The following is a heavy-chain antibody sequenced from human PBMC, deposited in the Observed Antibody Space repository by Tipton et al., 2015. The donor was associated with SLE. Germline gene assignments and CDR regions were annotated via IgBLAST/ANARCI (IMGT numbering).Heavy chain of an antibody. CDR3: ARVAYGDYSDY. CDR2: IYYSGST. D-gene: IGHD4-17*01. CDR1: GGSISSSSYY. Sequence: LRLSCTVSGGSISSSSYYWGWIRQPPGKGLEWIGSIYYSGSTYYNPSLKSRVTISVDTSKNQFSLKLSSVTAADTAVYYCARVAYGDYSDYWGQGTLVTVSS. V-gene: IGHV4-39*07. J-gene: IGHJ4*02.